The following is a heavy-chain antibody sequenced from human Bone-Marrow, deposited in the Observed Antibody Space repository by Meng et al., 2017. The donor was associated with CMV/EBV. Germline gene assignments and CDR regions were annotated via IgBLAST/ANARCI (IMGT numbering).Heavy chain of an antibody. D-gene: IGHD3-10*01. CDR2: ISSSGSTI. Sequence: GESLKISCAASGFTFSSYEMNWVRQAPGKGLEWVSYISSSGSTIYYADSVKGRFTISRDNAKNSLYLQMNSLRAEDTAVYYCARERITMVRGANRYFDYWGQGTLVTVSS. CDR3: ARERITMVRGANRYFDY. CDR1: GFTFSSYE. V-gene: IGHV3-48*03. J-gene: IGHJ4*02.